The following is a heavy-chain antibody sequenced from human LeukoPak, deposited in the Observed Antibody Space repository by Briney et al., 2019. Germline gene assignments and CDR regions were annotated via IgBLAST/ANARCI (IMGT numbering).Heavy chain of an antibody. J-gene: IGHJ4*02. V-gene: IGHV1-2*02. D-gene: IGHD2-2*01. CDR1: GYTFTGYY. CDR3: ARARRDIVVRFDY. CDR2: INPNSGGT. Sequence: ASVKVSCKASGYTFTGYYMHWVRQAPGEGGEGMGWINPNSGGTNYAQKFHGRVTMTRDTSISTAYMELSRLRSDDTAVYYCARARRDIVVRFDYWGQGTLVTVSS.